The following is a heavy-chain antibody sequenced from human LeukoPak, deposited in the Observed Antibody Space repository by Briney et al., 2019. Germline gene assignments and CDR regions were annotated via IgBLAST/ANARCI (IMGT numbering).Heavy chain of an antibody. CDR1: GGSFSGYY. D-gene: IGHD6-19*01. CDR3: ARHIRGKILSGCYLLPQNWFDP. J-gene: IGHJ5*02. V-gene: IGHV4-34*01. Sequence: SETLSLTCAVYGGSFSGYYWSWIRQPPGKGLEWIGEINHSGSTNYNPSLKSRVTISVDTSKNQFSLKLSSVTAADTAVYYCARHIRGKILSGCYLLPQNWFDPWGQGTLVTVSS. CDR2: INHSGST.